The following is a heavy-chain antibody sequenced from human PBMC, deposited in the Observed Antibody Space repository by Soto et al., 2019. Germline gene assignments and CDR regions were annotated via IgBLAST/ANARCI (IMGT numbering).Heavy chain of an antibody. Sequence: SGPTLVNPTQTLTLTCTFSGFSLSTSGVGVGWIRQPPGKALEWLALIYWNDDKRYSPSLKSRLTITKDTSKNQVVLTMTNMDPVDTATYYCALTLPLNYYDSSGSYHYWGQGTLVTVSS. D-gene: IGHD3-22*01. CDR3: ALTLPLNYYDSSGSYHY. CDR1: GFSLSTSGVG. J-gene: IGHJ4*02. CDR2: IYWNDDK. V-gene: IGHV2-5*01.